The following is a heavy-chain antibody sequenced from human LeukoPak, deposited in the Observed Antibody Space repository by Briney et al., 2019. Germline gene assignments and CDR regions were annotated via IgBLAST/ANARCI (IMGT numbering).Heavy chain of an antibody. Sequence: ASVKVSCKASGYTFTSYYMHWVRQAPGQGLEWMGIINPSGGSTSYAQKFQGRVTMTRNTSISTAYMELSSLRSEDTAVYYCARGRYSYGFTKKLDYWGQGTLVTVSS. CDR3: ARGRYSYGFTKKLDY. D-gene: IGHD5-18*01. J-gene: IGHJ4*02. CDR2: INPSGGST. CDR1: GYTFTSYY. V-gene: IGHV1-46*01.